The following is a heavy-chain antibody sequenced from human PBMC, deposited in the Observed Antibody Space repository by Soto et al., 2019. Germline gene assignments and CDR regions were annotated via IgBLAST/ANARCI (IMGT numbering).Heavy chain of an antibody. CDR3: ARALTPGYYFDY. D-gene: IGHD2-15*01. CDR1: GFTFSDHY. CDR2: IRNKANSHTT. V-gene: IGHV3-72*01. J-gene: IGHJ4*02. Sequence: GGSLRLSCAAFGFTFSDHYMDWVRQAPGKGLEWVGRIRNKANSHTTEYAASVKGRFTISRDDSKISLYLQMNSLKTEGTAVYYCARALTPGYYFDYGGRGTLVTVSS.